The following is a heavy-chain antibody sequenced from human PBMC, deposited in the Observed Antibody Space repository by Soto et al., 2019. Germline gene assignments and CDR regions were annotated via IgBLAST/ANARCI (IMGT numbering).Heavy chain of an antibody. J-gene: IGHJ6*02. CDR1: GGTFSSYA. CDR3: ARHVPAAGYYYGMDV. V-gene: IGHV1-69*12. CDR2: SIPIFGTA. Sequence: QVQLVQSGAEVKKPGSSVKVSCKASGGTFSSYAISWVRQAPGQGLEWMGGSIPIFGTANYAQKFQGRVTVTADESTSTAYMELSSLRSEDTAVYYCARHVPAAGYYYGMDVWGQGTTVTVSS. D-gene: IGHD2-2*01.